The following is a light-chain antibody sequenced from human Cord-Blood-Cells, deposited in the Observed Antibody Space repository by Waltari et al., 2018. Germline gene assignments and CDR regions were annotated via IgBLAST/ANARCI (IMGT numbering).Light chain of an antibody. Sequence: IVMTKPPASSAAALGEKATTNCNYSKSVLFRTNKKNYLDWYQQKPGQPPKLLIYWASTRESGVPDRFSGSGSGTDFTLTISSLQAEDVAVYYCQQYYSTPYTFGQGTKLEIK. V-gene: IGKV4-1*01. CDR2: WAS. J-gene: IGKJ2*01. CDR3: QQYYSTPYT. CDR1: KSVLFRTNKKNY.